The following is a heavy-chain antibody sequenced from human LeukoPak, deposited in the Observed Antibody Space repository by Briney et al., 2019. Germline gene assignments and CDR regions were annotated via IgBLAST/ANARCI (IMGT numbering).Heavy chain of an antibody. CDR1: GYTFTGYY. J-gene: IGHJ4*02. V-gene: IGHV1-2*02. CDR3: ARDVGATTPYSDY. CDR2: INPNSGGT. Sequence: ASVKVSCKASGYTFTGYYMHWVRQAPGQGLEWMGWINPNSGGTNYAQKFQGGVTMTRDTSTSTAYMEVSRLRSDDTAVYYCARDVGATTPYSDYWGQGTLVTVSS. D-gene: IGHD1-26*01.